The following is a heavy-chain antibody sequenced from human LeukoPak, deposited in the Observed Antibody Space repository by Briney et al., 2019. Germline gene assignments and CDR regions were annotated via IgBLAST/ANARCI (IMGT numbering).Heavy chain of an antibody. J-gene: IGHJ4*02. V-gene: IGHV3-21*01. CDR2: ISSSSSYI. Sequence: GGSLRLSCAASGFTFSNAWMSWVRQAPGKGLEWVSFISSSSSYIYYADSVKGRFTISRDNARNSLYLQMNSLRAEDTAVYYCARDKYGDQYYFDYWGQGTLVTVSS. CDR1: GFTFSNAW. CDR3: ARDKYGDQYYFDY. D-gene: IGHD4-17*01.